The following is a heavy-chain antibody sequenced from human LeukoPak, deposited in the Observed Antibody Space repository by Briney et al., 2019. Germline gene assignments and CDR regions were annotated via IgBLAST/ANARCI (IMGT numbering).Heavy chain of an antibody. D-gene: IGHD2-8*01. CDR3: ASRRSSGVCDY. J-gene: IGHJ4*02. CDR2: ASFSGTT. CDR1: GGSITNYY. Sequence: PSETLSLTCGVSGGSITNYYWTWIRQPPGKGIEWIGYASFSGTTDYSPSLKNRVTISVDTSKNQFSLKLNSMTAADTAVYYCASRRSSGVCDYWGQGILVTVSS. V-gene: IGHV4-59*01.